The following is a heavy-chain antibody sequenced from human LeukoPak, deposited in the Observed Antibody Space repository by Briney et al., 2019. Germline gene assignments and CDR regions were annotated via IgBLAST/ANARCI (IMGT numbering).Heavy chain of an antibody. CDR3: AREITTNGGRYFDY. Sequence: QSGGSLRLSCAASGFTFSNYWMRWVRHAPGKGLVWVSRINIDGSSTNNADSVKGRFTISRDNAKNTLYLQMNSLRAEDTAVYYCAREITTNGGRYFDYWGQGTLVTVSS. J-gene: IGHJ4*02. CDR2: INIDGSST. CDR1: GFTFSNYW. V-gene: IGHV3-74*01. D-gene: IGHD7-27*01.